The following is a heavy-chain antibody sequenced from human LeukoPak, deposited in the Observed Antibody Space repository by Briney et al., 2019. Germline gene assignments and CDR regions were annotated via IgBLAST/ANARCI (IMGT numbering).Heavy chain of an antibody. Sequence: ASVKVSCKASGYTFTSYDITWVRQATGQGLEWMGWMSPDSGYTGYAQTFQGRVTLTRNTSVSTAFMELSSLRSEDTAVYYCARIHVSDNWFDPWGQGTLVTVSS. J-gene: IGHJ5*02. D-gene: IGHD2-8*01. CDR1: GYTFTSYD. CDR3: ARIHVSDNWFDP. CDR2: MSPDSGYT. V-gene: IGHV1-8*01.